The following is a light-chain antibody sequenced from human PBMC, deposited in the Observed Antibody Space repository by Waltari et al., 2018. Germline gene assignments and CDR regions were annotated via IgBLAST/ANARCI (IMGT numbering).Light chain of an antibody. CDR2: DVS. J-gene: IGLJ2*01. CDR3: SSYTSSSTPVV. V-gene: IGLV2-14*03. Sequence: QSALTQPASVSGSPGQSITISCTGTSSDGGGYNPCSWYQQHPGKAPKLMIYDVSNRPSGVSNRFSGSKSGNTASLTISGLQAEDEADYYCSSYTSSSTPVVFGGGTKLTVL. CDR1: SSDGGGYNP.